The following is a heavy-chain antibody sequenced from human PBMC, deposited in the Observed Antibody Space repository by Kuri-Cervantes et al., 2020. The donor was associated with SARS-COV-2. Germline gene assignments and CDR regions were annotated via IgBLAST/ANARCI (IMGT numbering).Heavy chain of an antibody. CDR1: GFTFSNAW. J-gene: IGHJ4*02. V-gene: IGHV3-15*01. D-gene: IGHD6-19*01. CDR2: IKSKTDGGTT. Sequence: GESLKISCAASGFTFSNAWMSWVRQAPGKGLEWVGRIKSKTDGGTTDYAAPVKGRFTISRDDSKNTLYLQMDSLRAEDTAVYYCAKGHNSGWHKPPIDYWGQGALVTVSS. CDR3: AKGHNSGWHKPPIDY.